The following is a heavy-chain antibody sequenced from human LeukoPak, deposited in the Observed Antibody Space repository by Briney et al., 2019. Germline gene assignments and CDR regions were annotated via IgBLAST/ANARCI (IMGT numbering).Heavy chain of an antibody. CDR2: ISYDGSNK. CDR3: ARPKERWLQSPVGY. Sequence: HPGGSLRLSCAASGFTFSSYAMHWVRQAPGKRLEWVAVISYDGSNKYYADSVKGRFTISRDNSKNTLYLQMNSLRAEDTAVYYCARPKERWLQSPVGYWGQGTLVTVSS. D-gene: IGHD5-24*01. J-gene: IGHJ4*02. V-gene: IGHV3-30-3*01. CDR1: GFTFSSYA.